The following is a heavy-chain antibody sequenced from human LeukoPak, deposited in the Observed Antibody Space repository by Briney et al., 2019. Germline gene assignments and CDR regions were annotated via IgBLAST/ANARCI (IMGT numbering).Heavy chain of an antibody. CDR3: ATSKDTAGGPY. J-gene: IGHJ4*02. V-gene: IGHV3-7*01. D-gene: IGHD5-18*01. CDR1: GFTFTSYW. CDR2: IRQDGGAT. Sequence: GGSLRLSCAASGFTFTSYWMTWVRQAPGKGLEWLANIRQDGGATYYGGSVKGRFTISRDNAKNSLFLQMNSLRAEDTAVYYCATSKDTAGGPYWGQGALVTVSS.